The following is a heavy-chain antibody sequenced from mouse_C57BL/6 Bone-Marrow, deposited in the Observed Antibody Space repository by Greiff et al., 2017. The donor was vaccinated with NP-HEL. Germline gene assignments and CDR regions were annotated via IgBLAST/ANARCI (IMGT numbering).Heavy chain of an antibody. Sequence: QVQLQQSGAELVRPGASVTLSCKASGYTFTDYEMHWVKQTPVHGLEWIGAIDPETGGTAYNQKFKGKARLTADKSSSTAYMELRSLTSEDAAVYYCTRGWFGYWGQGTLVTVSA. CDR3: TRGWFGY. V-gene: IGHV1-15*01. CDR2: IDPETGGT. J-gene: IGHJ3*01. CDR1: GYTFTDYE.